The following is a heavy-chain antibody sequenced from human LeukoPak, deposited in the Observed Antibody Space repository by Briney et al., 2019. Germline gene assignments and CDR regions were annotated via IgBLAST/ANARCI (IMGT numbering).Heavy chain of an antibody. CDR2: IGTIGDT. Sequence: GGSLRLSCAASGFTFSSYDMHWVRQDTRKGLEWVSAIGTIGDTYYTGSVKGRFTISRENAKNSLYLQMNSLRAGDTAAYYCARKGDGAFDIWGQGTMVTVSS. V-gene: IGHV3-13*01. CDR1: GFTFSSYD. J-gene: IGHJ3*02. D-gene: IGHD3-16*01. CDR3: ARKGDGAFDI.